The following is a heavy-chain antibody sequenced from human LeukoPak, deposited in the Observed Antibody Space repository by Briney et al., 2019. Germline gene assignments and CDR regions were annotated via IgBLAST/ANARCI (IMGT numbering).Heavy chain of an antibody. CDR3: MQRSCSAGTCSSGSGGFFS. V-gene: IGHV3-23*01. Sequence: GGSLRLSCAASGFTFSSYAMTWVRQAPGKGPEWVSLISASGGSTYYADSVRGRFSISRDNSKNTLYLQMNNLRAEDTALYYCMQRSCSAGTCSSGSGGFFSWGQGTLVIVSS. D-gene: IGHD2-15*01. J-gene: IGHJ5*02. CDR1: GFTFSSYA. CDR2: ISASGGST.